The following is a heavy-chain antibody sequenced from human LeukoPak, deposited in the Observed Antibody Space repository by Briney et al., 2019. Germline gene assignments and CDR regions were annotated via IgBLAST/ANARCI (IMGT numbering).Heavy chain of an antibody. CDR2: IYYSGST. J-gene: IGHJ4*02. CDR3: ARDTVWANWGFVDY. Sequence: SETLSLTCTVSGGSISSSSYYWGWIRQPPGKGLEWIGSIYYSGSTYYNPSLKSRVTISVDTSKNQFSLKLSSVTAADTAVYYCARDTVWANWGFVDYWGQGTLVTVSS. CDR1: GGSISSSSYY. D-gene: IGHD7-27*01. V-gene: IGHV4-39*07.